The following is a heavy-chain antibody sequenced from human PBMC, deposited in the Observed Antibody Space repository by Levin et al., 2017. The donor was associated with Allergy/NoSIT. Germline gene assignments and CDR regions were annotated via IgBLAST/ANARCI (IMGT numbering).Heavy chain of an antibody. CDR2: ITGTSSYI. CDR3: ARDPSYCSSTNCYIDY. J-gene: IGHJ4*02. V-gene: IGHV3-21*01. Sequence: GGSLRLSCAASGFTFSSYSMNWVRQAPGKGLEWVSSITGTSSYIFYADSVRGRLTISRDNVKNSLYLQMNSLRAEDMAVYYCARDPSYCSSTNCYIDYWGQGALVTVSS. D-gene: IGHD2-2*01. CDR1: GFTFSSYS.